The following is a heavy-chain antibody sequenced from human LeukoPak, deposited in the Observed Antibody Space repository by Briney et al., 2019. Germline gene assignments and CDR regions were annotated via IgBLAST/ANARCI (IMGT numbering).Heavy chain of an antibody. V-gene: IGHV3-23*01. J-gene: IGHJ3*01. CDR3: VTDLDRSDGL. CDR1: GSTFSRYV. D-gene: IGHD2-8*01. CDR2: ISGSGGST. Sequence: GSLRLSCAASGSTFSRYVMSWVRQAPGKGLEWVSTISGSGGSTFYADSVKGRFTISRDNSKNTLYLQMNSLRVEDTAVYYCVTDLDRSDGLWGHGTMVTV.